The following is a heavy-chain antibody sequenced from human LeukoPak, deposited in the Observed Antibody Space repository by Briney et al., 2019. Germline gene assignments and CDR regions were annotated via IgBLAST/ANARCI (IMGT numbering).Heavy chain of an antibody. D-gene: IGHD2-15*01. CDR1: GGSISSGGYY. CDR2: IYYSGST. V-gene: IGHV4-31*03. CDR3: ARDPGYCSGGSCYSPLAGFDP. J-gene: IGHJ5*02. Sequence: SQTLSLTCTVSGGSISSGGYYWSWIRQHPGKGLEWIGYIYYSGSTYYNPSLKSRVTISVDTSKNQFSLKLSSVTAADTAVYYCARDPGYCSGGSCYSPLAGFDPWAREPWSPSPQ.